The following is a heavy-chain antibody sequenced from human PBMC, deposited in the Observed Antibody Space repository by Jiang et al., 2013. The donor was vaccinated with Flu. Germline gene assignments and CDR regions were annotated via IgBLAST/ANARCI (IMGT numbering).Heavy chain of an antibody. J-gene: IGHJ4*02. CDR3: ATLRGSSFDTYLMDF. Sequence: TLSCAASGSASITIPCTGSARLQARGLEWVSSIRFDGSEKYYADSLKGRFSITRDNSRSTLYLQMNSLRVEDTAVYYCATLRGSSFDTYLMDFWGQGTLVSVSS. CDR2: IRFDGSEK. CDR1: GSASITIP. V-gene: IGHV3-30*02. D-gene: IGHD2-15*01.